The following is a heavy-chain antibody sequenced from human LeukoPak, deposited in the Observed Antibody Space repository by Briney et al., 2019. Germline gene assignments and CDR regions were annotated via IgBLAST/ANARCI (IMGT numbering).Heavy chain of an antibody. Sequence: SETLPLTCTVSGGSISSYYWSWLRQPPGKGLEWIGYIYYSGSTNYNPSLKSRVTISVDTSKNQFSLKLSSVTAADTAVYYCATGRGYYYYMDVWGKGTTVTVSS. V-gene: IGHV4-59*01. CDR3: ATGRGYYYYMDV. D-gene: IGHD3-10*01. CDR1: GGSISSYY. J-gene: IGHJ6*03. CDR2: IYYSGST.